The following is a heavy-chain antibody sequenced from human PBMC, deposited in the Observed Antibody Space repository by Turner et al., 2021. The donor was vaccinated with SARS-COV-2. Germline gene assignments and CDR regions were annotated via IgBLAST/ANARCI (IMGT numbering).Heavy chain of an antibody. Sequence: QVPLVQSGAEVKKPGASVKVSCKTSGYTFTNYYMHWVRQAPGQGLEWMGWVNPNSGGTNYALRFQGRVTMTSDTSITTAYMELNSLRSDDTAVYYCAKVVLQGIPNFDFWGQGTLVTVSS. V-gene: IGHV1-2*02. CDR3: AKVVLQGIPNFDF. CDR2: VNPNSGGT. CDR1: GYTFTNYY. J-gene: IGHJ4*02. D-gene: IGHD6-13*01.